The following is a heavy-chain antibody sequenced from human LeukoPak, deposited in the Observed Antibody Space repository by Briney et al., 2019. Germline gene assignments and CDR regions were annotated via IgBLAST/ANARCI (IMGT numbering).Heavy chain of an antibody. V-gene: IGHV3-7*03. CDR2: IKQDGSEK. Sequence: QPGGSLRLSCAASGFTFSSYWMTWVRQAPGKGLEWVANIKQDGSEKYYVDSVKGRFTISRDNAKSSLNLQLSSLRAEDTAVYYCARGFFYNWGQGTLVTVSS. J-gene: IGHJ4*02. D-gene: IGHD3-10*01. CDR3: ARGFFYN. CDR1: GFTFSSYW.